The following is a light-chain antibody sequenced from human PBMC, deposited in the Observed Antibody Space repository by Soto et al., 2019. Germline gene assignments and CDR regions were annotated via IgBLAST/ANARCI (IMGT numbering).Light chain of an antibody. CDR1: QSVSSN. CDR2: GAS. CDR3: QQYNNWPPWT. Sequence: EILFTHSPATLSVSPGERATLSCRSSQSVSSNLAWYQQKPGQAPRLLIYGASTRATGIPARFSGSGSGTEFTLTISSLQSEDFAVYYCQQYNNWPPWTFCQGANVAIK. J-gene: IGKJ1*01. V-gene: IGKV3-15*01.